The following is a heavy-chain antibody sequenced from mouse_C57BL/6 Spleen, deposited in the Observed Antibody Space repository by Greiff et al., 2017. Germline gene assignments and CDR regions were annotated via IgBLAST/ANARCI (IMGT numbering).Heavy chain of an antibody. Sequence: QVQLQQPGAELVRPGTSVKLSCKASGYTFTSYWMHWVKQRPGQGLEWIGVIDPSDSYTNYNQKFKGKATLTVDTSSSTAYMQLSSRTSEDSAVYYCARGNPYYAMDYWGQGTSVTVSS. CDR3: ARGNPYYAMDY. CDR2: IDPSDSYT. V-gene: IGHV1-59*01. CDR1: GYTFTSYW. D-gene: IGHD2-1*01. J-gene: IGHJ4*01.